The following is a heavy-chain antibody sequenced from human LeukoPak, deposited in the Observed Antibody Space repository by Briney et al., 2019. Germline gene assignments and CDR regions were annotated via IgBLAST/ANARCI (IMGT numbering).Heavy chain of an antibody. Sequence: GGSLRLSCAASGFTFSSYGMHWVRQAPGKGLEWVTYIRYDGTNKYYADSVKGRFTISRDNAKNSLYLQMNSLRAEDTAVYYCARDLDGGYSYDDWGQGTLVTVSS. D-gene: IGHD5-18*01. CDR2: IRYDGTNK. J-gene: IGHJ4*02. CDR3: ARDLDGGYSYDD. CDR1: GFTFSSYG. V-gene: IGHV3-30*02.